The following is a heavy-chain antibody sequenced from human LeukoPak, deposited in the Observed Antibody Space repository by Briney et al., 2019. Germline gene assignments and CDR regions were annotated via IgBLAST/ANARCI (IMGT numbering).Heavy chain of an antibody. J-gene: IGHJ4*02. V-gene: IGHV3-7*01. CDR2: IKQDGSEK. CDR3: ASGYYYDSSGPPDYFDY. CDR1: GFTFSSYW. D-gene: IGHD3-22*01. Sequence: PGGSLRLSCAASGFTFSSYWMSWVRQAPGKGLEWVANIKQDGSEKYYVDSVKGRFTMSRDNAKISVYLQMNSLRAEDTAVYYCASGYYYDSSGPPDYFDYWGQGTLVTVSS.